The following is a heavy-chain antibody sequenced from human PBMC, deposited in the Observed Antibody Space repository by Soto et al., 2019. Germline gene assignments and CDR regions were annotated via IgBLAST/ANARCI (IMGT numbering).Heavy chain of an antibody. CDR3: AKLGSSSWSPNYYFDY. J-gene: IGHJ4*02. CDR1: GFTFNNYA. V-gene: IGHV3-23*01. Sequence: EVQLLESGGGLVQPGGSLRLSCAASGFTFNNYAMGWVRQAPGKGLEWVSAITDSGDDTYYIDSVKGRFTISRDNSKSTLNLKMNNLRAEDTAIYYCAKLGSSSWSPNYYFDYWGQGTLATVSS. CDR2: ITDSGDDT. D-gene: IGHD2-2*01.